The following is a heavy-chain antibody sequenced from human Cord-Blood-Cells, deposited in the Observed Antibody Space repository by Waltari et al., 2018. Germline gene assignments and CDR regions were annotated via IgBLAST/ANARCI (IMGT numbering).Heavy chain of an antibody. Sequence: VSCKASGGTFSSYAISWVRQAPGQGLEWMGGIIPIFGTANYAQKFQGRVTITADESTSTAYMELSSLRSEDTAVYYCATSPARAYPYYFDYWGQGTLVTVSS. CDR1: GGTFSSYA. CDR2: IIPIFGTA. V-gene: IGHV1-69*01. CDR3: ATSPARAYPYYFDY. D-gene: IGHD3-16*01. J-gene: IGHJ4*02.